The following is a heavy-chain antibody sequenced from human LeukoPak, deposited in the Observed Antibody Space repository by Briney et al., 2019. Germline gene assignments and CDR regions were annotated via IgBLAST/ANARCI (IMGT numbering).Heavy chain of an antibody. V-gene: IGHV3-30-3*01. Sequence: GRXXXLSCAASGFTFSSYALHWVRQAPGKGLEWVAVISYDGSNKYYADSVKGRFTISRDNSKNTLYLQMSSLRAEDTAVYYCARDWGFLEWLFDYWGQGTLVTVSS. CDR2: ISYDGSNK. CDR1: GFTFSSYA. CDR3: ARDWGFLEWLFDY. D-gene: IGHD3-3*01. J-gene: IGHJ4*02.